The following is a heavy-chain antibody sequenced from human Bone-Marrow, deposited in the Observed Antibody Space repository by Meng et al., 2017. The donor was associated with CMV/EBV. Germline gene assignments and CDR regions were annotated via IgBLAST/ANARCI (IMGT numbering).Heavy chain of an antibody. CDR1: GYTFTSYG. Sequence: ASVKVSCKASGYTFTSYGISWVRQAPGQGLEWMGWISAYNGNTNYAQKIQGRVTMTTDTSTSTAYMELRSLRTDDTGVYYCARAETVWSGYYTEYYCVYWGQGALVTVAS. CDR2: ISAYNGNT. CDR3: ARAETVWSGYYTEYYCVY. J-gene: IGHJ4*02. V-gene: IGHV1-18*01. D-gene: IGHD3-3*01.